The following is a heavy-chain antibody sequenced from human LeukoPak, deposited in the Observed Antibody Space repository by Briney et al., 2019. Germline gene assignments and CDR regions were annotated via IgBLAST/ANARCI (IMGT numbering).Heavy chain of an antibody. D-gene: IGHD6-13*01. CDR3: ARDRSLYSSSWYTTWDNYYYYMDV. V-gene: IGHV1-18*01. CDR1: GYTFTSYG. J-gene: IGHJ6*03. Sequence: ASVKVSCKASGYTFTSYGISWVRQAPGQGLEWMGWISAYNGNTNYAQKLQGRVTMTTDTSTSTAYMELRSLRSEDTAVYYCARDRSLYSSSWYTTWDNYYYYMDVWGKGTTVTVSS. CDR2: ISAYNGNT.